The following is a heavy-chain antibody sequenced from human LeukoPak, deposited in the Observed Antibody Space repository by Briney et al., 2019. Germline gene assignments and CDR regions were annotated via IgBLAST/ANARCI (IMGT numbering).Heavy chain of an antibody. Sequence: ETLSLTCAVYGGSFSGYYWSWIRQPPGKGLEWIGEINHSGSTDYNPSLKSRVTISVDTSKNQFSLKLSSVTAADTAVYYCARGGCSGGSCYSNSAAFFLDYWGQGTLVTVSS. J-gene: IGHJ4*02. CDR1: GGSFSGYY. CDR2: INHSGST. D-gene: IGHD2-15*01. CDR3: ARGGCSGGSCYSNSAAFFLDY. V-gene: IGHV4-34*01.